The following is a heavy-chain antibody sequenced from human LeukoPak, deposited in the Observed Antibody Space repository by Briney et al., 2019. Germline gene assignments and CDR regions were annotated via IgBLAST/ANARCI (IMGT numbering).Heavy chain of an antibody. V-gene: IGHV4-59*01. Sequence: SETLSLTCTVSGGSISGYYWSWIRQPPGKGLEWIGYIYYSGSTNYNPSLKSRITISVDTSKNQFSLRLSSVTAADTAVYYCAKARGATYGTYYFDYWGQGTLVTVSS. J-gene: IGHJ4*02. D-gene: IGHD4/OR15-4a*01. CDR3: AKARGATYGTYYFDY. CDR2: IYYSGST. CDR1: GGSISGYY.